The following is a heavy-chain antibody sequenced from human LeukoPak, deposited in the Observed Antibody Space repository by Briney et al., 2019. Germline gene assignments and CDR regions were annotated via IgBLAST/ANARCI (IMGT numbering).Heavy chain of an antibody. CDR2: IRYDGSNK. CDR1: GFTFSSYG. Sequence: GGSLRLSCAASGFTFSSYGMHWVRQAPGKGLEWVAFIRYDGSNKYYADSVKGRFTISRDNSKNTLYLQMNSLRAEDTAVYYCAKVGKYSSGWYKVDYWGQGTLVTVSS. CDR3: AKVGKYSSGWYKVDY. D-gene: IGHD6-19*01. V-gene: IGHV3-30*02. J-gene: IGHJ4*02.